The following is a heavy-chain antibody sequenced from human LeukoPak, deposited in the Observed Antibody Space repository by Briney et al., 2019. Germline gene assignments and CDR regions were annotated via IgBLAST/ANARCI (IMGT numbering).Heavy chain of an antibody. V-gene: IGHV3-15*01. D-gene: IGHD2-8*01. CDR2: IKSKTDGGTT. CDR3: TTDIVLMVYATRDY. Sequence: GGSLRLSCAASGFTFNNAWMSWVRQAPGKGLEWVGRIKSKTDGGTTDYAAPVKGRFTISRDDSKNTLYLQMNSLKTEDTAVYYCTTDIVLMVYATRDYWGQGTLVTVSS. CDR1: GFTFNNAW. J-gene: IGHJ4*02.